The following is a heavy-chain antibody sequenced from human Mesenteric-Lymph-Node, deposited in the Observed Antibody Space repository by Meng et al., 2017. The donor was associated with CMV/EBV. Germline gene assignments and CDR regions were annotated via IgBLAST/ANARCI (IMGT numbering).Heavy chain of an antibody. V-gene: IGHV3-23*01. J-gene: IGHJ1*01. Sequence: GGSLRLSCTVSGGSISSSSYYWGWIRQPPGKGLEWVSTISGSGGSTFDADVVKGRFTISRDNSENTLYLQMNSLRADDTAVYFCARWSFIREVVPAAPTFHHWGQGTLVTVSS. CDR1: GGSISSSSYY. CDR2: ISGSGGST. D-gene: IGHD2-2*01. CDR3: ARWSFIREVVPAAPTFHH.